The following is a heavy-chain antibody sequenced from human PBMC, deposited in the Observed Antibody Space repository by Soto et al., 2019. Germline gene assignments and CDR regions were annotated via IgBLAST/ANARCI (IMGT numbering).Heavy chain of an antibody. CDR2: IYSGGST. J-gene: IGHJ6*02. CDR1: GFTVSSNY. CDR3: ARDDSLIYGGNTPPYYYGMDV. Sequence: GGSLRLSCAASGFTVSSNYMSWVRRAPGKGLEWVSVIYSGGSTYYADSVKGRFTISRDNSKNTLYLQMNSLRAEDTAVYYCARDDSLIYGGNTPPYYYGMDVWGQGTTVTV. D-gene: IGHD4-17*01. V-gene: IGHV3-53*01.